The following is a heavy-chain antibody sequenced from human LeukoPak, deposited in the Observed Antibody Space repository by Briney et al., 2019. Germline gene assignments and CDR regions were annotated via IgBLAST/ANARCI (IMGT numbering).Heavy chain of an antibody. CDR2: INYSGST. V-gene: IGHV4-39*07. CDR1: GGSISSSNYF. CDR3: ARVRVVWGSYRYYAFDI. J-gene: IGHJ3*02. D-gene: IGHD3-16*02. Sequence: SETLSLTCIVSGGSISSSNYFWGWIRQPPGTGLEWIGNINYSGSTYYNPSLKSRVTISVDTSKNQFSLKLSSVTAADTAVYYCARVRVVWGSYRYYAFDIWGQGTMVTGSS.